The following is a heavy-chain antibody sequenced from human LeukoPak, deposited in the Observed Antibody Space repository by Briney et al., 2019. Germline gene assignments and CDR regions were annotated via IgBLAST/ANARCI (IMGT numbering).Heavy chain of an antibody. CDR2: IYYSGST. CDR1: GGSVSSGSYY. CDR3: ASSPTYDSSGYYEYYFDY. Sequence: SETLSLTCTVSGGSVSSGSYYWSWIRQPPGKGLEWIGYIYYSGSTNNNPSLKSRVTISVDTSKNQFSLKLSSVTAADTAVYYCASSPTYDSSGYYEYYFDYWGQGTLVTVSS. J-gene: IGHJ4*02. D-gene: IGHD3-22*01. V-gene: IGHV4-61*01.